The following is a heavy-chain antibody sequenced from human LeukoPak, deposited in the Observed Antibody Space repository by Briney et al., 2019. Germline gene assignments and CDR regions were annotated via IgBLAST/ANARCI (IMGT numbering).Heavy chain of an antibody. J-gene: IGHJ4*02. D-gene: IGHD3-16*02. CDR2: INQSGTT. Sequence: PSETLSLTCAIYGGSFSDNYWSWIRQPPGKGLEWNGEINQSGTTNYNPSLKSPVTISVDTSTNQFSLKLSSVTAADTAVYYCARTSKSPYDYVWGSDQLPYLFDYWGQGTLVTVSS. CDR1: GGSFSDNY. V-gene: IGHV4-34*01. CDR3: ARTSKSPYDYVWGSDQLPYLFDY.